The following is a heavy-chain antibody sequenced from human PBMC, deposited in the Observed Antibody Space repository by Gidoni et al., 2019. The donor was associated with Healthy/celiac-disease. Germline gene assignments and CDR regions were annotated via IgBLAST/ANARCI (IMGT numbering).Heavy chain of an antibody. CDR3: ARTYYYDSSGYYHFDY. J-gene: IGHJ4*02. V-gene: IGHV1-69*02. D-gene: IGHD3-22*01. CDR1: GGTFSSYT. CDR2: IIPILGIA. Sequence: QVQLVQSGAEVKKPGSSVKVSCKASGGTFSSYTIRWVRQAPGQGLEWMGRIIPILGIANYAQKFQGRVTITADKSTSTAYMELSSLRSEDTAVYYCARTYYYDSSGYYHFDYWGQGTLVTVSS.